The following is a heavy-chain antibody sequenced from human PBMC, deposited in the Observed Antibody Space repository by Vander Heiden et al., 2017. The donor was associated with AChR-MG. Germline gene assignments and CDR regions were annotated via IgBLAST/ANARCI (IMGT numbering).Heavy chain of an antibody. CDR1: GYTFTDHY. V-gene: IGHV1-2*02. CDR2: VDANTGST. CDR3: ARDKGSHTFDI. Sequence: QVQLVQSGAEVKKPGASVKVSCKASGYTFTDHYLHRPRPAPGQGLEWMGYVDANTGSTKSAQKFQGRVTMARDTSISTAYMERTSLTSDDTAVYYCARDKGSHTFDIWGQGTMVTVS. J-gene: IGHJ3*02.